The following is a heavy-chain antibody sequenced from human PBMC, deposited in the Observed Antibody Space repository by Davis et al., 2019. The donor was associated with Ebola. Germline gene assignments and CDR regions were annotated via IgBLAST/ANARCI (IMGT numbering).Heavy chain of an antibody. CDR3: AREGSLEVLD. V-gene: IGHV1-18*01. Sequence: ASVQVSCKASGYTFNNYGINWVRQAPGQGLEWMGWISTYNGQTSFVQKFQGRITVTTNTSTNTAYMELRNLRSDDTAVYYCAREGSLEVLDWGQGTLITVSS. J-gene: IGHJ4*02. CDR2: ISTYNGQT. D-gene: IGHD3-10*01. CDR1: GYTFNNYG.